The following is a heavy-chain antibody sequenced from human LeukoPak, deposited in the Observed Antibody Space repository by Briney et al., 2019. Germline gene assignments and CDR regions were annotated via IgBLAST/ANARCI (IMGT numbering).Heavy chain of an antibody. J-gene: IGHJ6*03. Sequence: GGSLRLSCAASGFTFSSYAMSWVRQAPGKGLEWVSAISGSGGSTYYADPVKGRFSISRDSSKNILYLQMNSLRAEDTAVYYCAKDRCSNGIGCYYYYMDVWGKGTTVTISS. CDR1: GFTFSSYA. V-gene: IGHV3-23*01. D-gene: IGHD2-8*01. CDR2: ISGSGGST. CDR3: AKDRCSNGIGCYYYYMDV.